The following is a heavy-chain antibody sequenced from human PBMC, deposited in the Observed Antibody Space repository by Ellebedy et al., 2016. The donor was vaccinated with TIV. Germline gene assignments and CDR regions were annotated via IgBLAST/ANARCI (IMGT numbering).Heavy chain of an antibody. CDR1: GITFSKYW. CDR2: IKPDGSVT. CDR3: ARDSYGGTSGSAFDI. V-gene: IGHV3-7*01. J-gene: IGHJ3*02. D-gene: IGHD4-23*01. Sequence: PGGSLRLSCATSGITFSKYWMSWVRQAPGKGLEWVANIKPDGSVTHCVDSLKGRFTISRDNAMSSLYLQMNSPRAEDTAIYYCARDSYGGTSGSAFDIWGQGTMVTVSS.